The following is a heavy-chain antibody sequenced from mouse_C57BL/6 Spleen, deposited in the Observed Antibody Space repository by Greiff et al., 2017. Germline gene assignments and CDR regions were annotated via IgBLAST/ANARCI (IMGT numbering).Heavy chain of an antibody. CDR1: GYAFTNYL. V-gene: IGHV1-54*01. Sequence: VQLQQSGAELVRPGTSVKVSCKASGYAFTNYLIEWVKQRPGQGLEWIGVINPGSGGTNYNEKFKGKATLTADKSSSTAYMQLSSLTSEDSAVYFCARSRTANCFFGYWGQGTTLTVSS. CDR2: INPGSGGT. CDR3: ARSRTANCFFGY. D-gene: IGHD3-3*01. J-gene: IGHJ2*01.